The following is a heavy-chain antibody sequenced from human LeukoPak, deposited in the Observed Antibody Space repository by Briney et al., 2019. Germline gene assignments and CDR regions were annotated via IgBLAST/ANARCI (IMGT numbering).Heavy chain of an antibody. J-gene: IGHJ5*02. CDR3: ARDSGTTGEVRFDP. CDR2: ISGSGTI. CDR1: GGSIHSY. D-gene: IGHD3-10*01. Sequence: SETLSLTCTVSGGSIHSYWSWIRRPAGKGLEWIGRISGSGTITYNPALQSRHTISIDTSKNQFSLKLMSVTAADTAVYYCARDSGTTGEVRFDPWGQGTLVTVSS. V-gene: IGHV4-4*07.